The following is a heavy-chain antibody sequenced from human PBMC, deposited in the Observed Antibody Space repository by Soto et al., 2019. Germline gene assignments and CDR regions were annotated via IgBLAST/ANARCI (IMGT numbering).Heavy chain of an antibody. CDR3: ARDLSVLRFLEWLSDYGMDV. D-gene: IGHD3-3*01. J-gene: IGHJ6*02. Sequence: QVQLVESGGGVVQPGRSLRLSCAASGFTFSSYAMHWVRQAPGKGLEWVAVISYDGSNKYYADSVKGRFTISRDNSKNTLYLQMNSLRAEDTAVYYCARDLSVLRFLEWLSDYGMDVWGQWTTVTVSS. CDR2: ISYDGSNK. CDR1: GFTFSSYA. V-gene: IGHV3-30-3*01.